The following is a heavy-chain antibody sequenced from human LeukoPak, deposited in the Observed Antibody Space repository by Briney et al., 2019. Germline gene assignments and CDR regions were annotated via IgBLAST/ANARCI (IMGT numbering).Heavy chain of an antibody. Sequence: GGSLRLSCAASGFTFSSCALSWVRQAPEKGLEWVSGITGSGGNTYYAESVKGRFTISRDNSKNTLYLQMNSLRAEDTAVYYCAKRGGGSYFDYWGQGTLVAVSS. CDR3: AKRGGGSYFDY. J-gene: IGHJ4*02. CDR2: ITGSGGNT. D-gene: IGHD2-21*01. CDR1: GFTFSSCA. V-gene: IGHV3-23*01.